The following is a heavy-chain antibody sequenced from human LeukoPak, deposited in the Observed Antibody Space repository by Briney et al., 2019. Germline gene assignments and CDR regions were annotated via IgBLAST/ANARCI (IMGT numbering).Heavy chain of an antibody. CDR2: IYYSGST. D-gene: IGHD1-7*01. Sequence: PSETLSLTCTVSGGSISSSSYYWGWIRQPPGKGLEWIGSIYYSGSTYYNPSLKSRVTISVDTSKNQFSLKLSSVTAADTAVYYCAREELASPTFDYWGQGTLVTVSS. CDR3: AREELASPTFDY. V-gene: IGHV4-39*07. CDR1: GGSISSSSYY. J-gene: IGHJ4*02.